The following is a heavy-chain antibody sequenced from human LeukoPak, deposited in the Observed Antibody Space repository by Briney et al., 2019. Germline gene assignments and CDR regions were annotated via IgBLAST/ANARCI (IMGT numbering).Heavy chain of an antibody. D-gene: IGHD6-19*01. V-gene: IGHV4-59*01. J-gene: IGHJ4*02. CDR3: ARVRVSGVAVAYPQYFDY. Sequence: SETLSLTCTVSGGSISSYYWSWIRQPPGKGLEWTGYIYYSGSTNYNPSLKSRVTISVDTSKNQFSLKLSSVTAADTAVYYCARVRVSGVAVAYPQYFDYWGQGTLVTVSS. CDR2: IYYSGST. CDR1: GGSISSYY.